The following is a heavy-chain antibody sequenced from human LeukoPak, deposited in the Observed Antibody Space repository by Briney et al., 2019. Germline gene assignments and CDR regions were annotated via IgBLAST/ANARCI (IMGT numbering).Heavy chain of an antibody. CDR2: ISAYNGNT. Sequence: ASVKVSCKASGYTFTSYGISWVRQAPGQGLEWMGWISAYNGNTNNAQKLQGRVTMTTDTSTSTAYMELRSLRSDDTAVYYCARDYYSYYYDSSGYHYWGQGTLVTVSS. V-gene: IGHV1-18*01. D-gene: IGHD3-22*01. CDR3: ARDYYSYYYDSSGYHY. J-gene: IGHJ4*02. CDR1: GYTFTSYG.